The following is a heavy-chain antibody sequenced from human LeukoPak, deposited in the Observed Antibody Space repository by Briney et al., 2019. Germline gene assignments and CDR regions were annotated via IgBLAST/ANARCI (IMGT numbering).Heavy chain of an antibody. CDR2: ISSSGSTR. V-gene: IGHV3-48*03. D-gene: IGHD6-19*01. J-gene: IGHJ4*02. CDR1: GFIFSSYE. Sequence: GGSLRLSCAASGFIFSSYEMNWVRQAPGKGPEWVSYISSSGSTRTYADSVKGRFTISRDNAKNSLYLEMNSLRAEDTAVYYCAREIVSAVAGNFDYWGQGTLVTVSS. CDR3: AREIVSAVAGNFDY.